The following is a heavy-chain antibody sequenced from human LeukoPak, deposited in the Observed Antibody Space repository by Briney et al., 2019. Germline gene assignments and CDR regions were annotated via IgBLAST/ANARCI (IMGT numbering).Heavy chain of an antibody. J-gene: IGHJ5*02. Sequence: GGSLRLSCAASGFTFSSYAMSWVRQAPGKGLEWVSAICGSGGSTYYADSVKGRFTISRDNSKNTLYLQMNSLRAEDTAVYYCAKGDDFWSGSPGTWGQGTLVTVSS. D-gene: IGHD3-3*01. CDR1: GFTFSSYA. V-gene: IGHV3-23*01. CDR3: AKGDDFWSGSPGT. CDR2: ICGSGGST.